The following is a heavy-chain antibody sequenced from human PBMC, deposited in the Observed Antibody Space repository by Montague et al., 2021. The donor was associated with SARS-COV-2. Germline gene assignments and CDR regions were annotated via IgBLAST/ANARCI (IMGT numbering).Heavy chain of an antibody. D-gene: IGHD1-14*01. Sequence: SETLSLTCTVSGGSISSYYWSWIRQPAGEGLEWIGLIYTSGSTNYNPSLKSRVTMSLDTSKNQFSLKLRSVTAADTAVYYCARGSFGMGAFDIWGQGTMVTVSS. CDR2: IYTSGST. CDR1: GGSISSYY. J-gene: IGHJ3*02. CDR3: ARGSFGMGAFDI. V-gene: IGHV4-4*07.